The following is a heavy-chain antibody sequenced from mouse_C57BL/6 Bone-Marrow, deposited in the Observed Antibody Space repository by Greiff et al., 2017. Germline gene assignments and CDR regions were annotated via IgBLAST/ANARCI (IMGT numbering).Heavy chain of an antibody. CDR3: ARSGDYDLYWYFDV. V-gene: IGHV1-64*01. J-gene: IGHJ1*03. D-gene: IGHD2-4*01. CDR2: IHPNSGST. CDR1: GYTFTSYW. Sequence: QVQLKQPGAELVKPGASVKLSCKASGYTFTSYWMHWVKQRPGQGLEWIGMIHPNSGSTNYNEKFKSKATLTVDKSSSTAYMQLSSLTSEDSAVYYCARSGDYDLYWYFDVWGTGTTVTVSS.